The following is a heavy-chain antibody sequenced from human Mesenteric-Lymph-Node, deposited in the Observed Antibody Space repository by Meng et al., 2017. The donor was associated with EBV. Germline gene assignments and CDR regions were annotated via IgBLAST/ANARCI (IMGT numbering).Heavy chain of an antibody. CDR1: RITFSDYA. J-gene: IGHJ4*01. CDR2: ISGSGDST. Sequence: EVQLLESGGGVVQPGKCLRLSCAASRITFSDYAMTWVRQAPGKGLEWVSTISGSGDSTYYADSVKGRFTISRDNSENTLFLHMNTLRAEDTAVYYCASIVGATSELDYWGHGTLVTVSS. CDR3: ASIVGATSELDY. D-gene: IGHD1-26*01. V-gene: IGHV3-23*01.